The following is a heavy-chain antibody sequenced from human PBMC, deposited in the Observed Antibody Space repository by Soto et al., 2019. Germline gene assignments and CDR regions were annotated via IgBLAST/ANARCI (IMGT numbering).Heavy chain of an antibody. D-gene: IGHD4-17*01. J-gene: IGHJ4*02. CDR1: GFTFSSYW. Sequence: EVQLVESGGGLVQPGGSLRLSCAASGFTFSSYWMHWVRQAPGKGLVWVSRINSDGSSTSYADSVKGRFTISRDNAKNTLYLQMNSLRAEDTAVYYCASAQGYGDYRRAIFDYLGQGTLVTVSS. V-gene: IGHV3-74*01. CDR2: INSDGSST. CDR3: ASAQGYGDYRRAIFDY.